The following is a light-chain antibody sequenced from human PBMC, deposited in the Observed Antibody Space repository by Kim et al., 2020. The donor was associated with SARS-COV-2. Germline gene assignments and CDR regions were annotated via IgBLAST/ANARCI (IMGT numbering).Light chain of an antibody. CDR2: KAS. Sequence: ASIGDIVTITCRASQSISSWLAWYQQKAGKAPKLLIYKASSLESGVPSRFSGSGSGTEFTLTISSLQPDDLATYYCQQYNSYSITFGQGTRLEIK. CDR1: QSISSW. J-gene: IGKJ5*01. V-gene: IGKV1-5*03. CDR3: QQYNSYSIT.